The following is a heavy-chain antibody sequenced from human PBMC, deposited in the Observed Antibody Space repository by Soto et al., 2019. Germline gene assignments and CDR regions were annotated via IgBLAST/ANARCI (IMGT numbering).Heavy chain of an antibody. CDR3: ARHGSSGWYDKFDY. CDR1: GSSFTTYW. CDR2: LFPGDSDT. J-gene: IGHJ4*02. V-gene: IGHV5-51*01. Sequence: GESLKISCQVSGSSFTTYWIGWVRQVPGEGPEWMGILFPGDSDTRYSPSFQGQVTISVDKSISTAYLQWNSLKASDSATYYCARHGSSGWYDKFDYWGQGTLVTVSS. D-gene: IGHD6-19*01.